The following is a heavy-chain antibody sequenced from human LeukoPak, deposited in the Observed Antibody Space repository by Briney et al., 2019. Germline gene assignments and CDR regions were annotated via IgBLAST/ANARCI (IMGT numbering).Heavy chain of an antibody. CDR3: AREGGHDAFDI. D-gene: IGHD3-16*01. J-gene: IGHJ3*02. V-gene: IGHV4-59*01. CDR2: IYYSGST. Sequence: GSLRLSCAAPGFTFSDYYMSWIRQAPGKGLEWVGYIYYSGSTNYNPSLKSRVTISVDTSKNQFSLKLSSVTAADTAVYYCAREGGHDAFDIWGQGTMVTVSS. CDR1: GFTFSDYY.